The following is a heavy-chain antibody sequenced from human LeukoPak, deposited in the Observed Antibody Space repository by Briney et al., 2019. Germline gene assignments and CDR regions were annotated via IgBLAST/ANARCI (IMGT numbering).Heavy chain of an antibody. CDR2: IYYSGST. Sequence: SETLSLTCTVSGGSISSYYWSWIRQPPGKGLEWIGYIYYSGSTNYNPSLKSRVTISVDTSKNQFSLKLSSVTAADTAVYYCAKGGREPARLAVPMYHYFDGWGRGTRVTVSS. CDR3: AKGGREPARLAVPMYHYFDG. CDR1: GGSISSYY. D-gene: IGHD6-19*01. V-gene: IGHV4-59*01. J-gene: IGHJ2*01.